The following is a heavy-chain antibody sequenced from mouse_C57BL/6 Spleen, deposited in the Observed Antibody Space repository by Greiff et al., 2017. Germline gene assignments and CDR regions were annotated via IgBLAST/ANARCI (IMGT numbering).Heavy chain of an antibody. CDR3: AIYDYDWYFDV. Sequence: QVQLQQPGTELVKPGASVKLSCKASGYTFTSYWMHWVKQRPGQGLEWIGNINPSNGGTNYNEKFKSTATLTVDKSSSTAYMQLSSLTSEDASVYYFAIYDYDWYFDVWGTGTTVTVSS. V-gene: IGHV1-53*01. CDR2: INPSNGGT. J-gene: IGHJ1*03. D-gene: IGHD2-4*01. CDR1: GYTFTSYW.